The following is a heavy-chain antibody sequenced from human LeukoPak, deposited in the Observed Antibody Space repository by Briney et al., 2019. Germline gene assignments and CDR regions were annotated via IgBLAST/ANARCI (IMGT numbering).Heavy chain of an antibody. CDR3: ANFQEILTGYFAPYYYGMDV. V-gene: IGHV3-23*01. CDR2: INGSGSST. D-gene: IGHD3-9*01. Sequence: PAGSLTLSCAASGFTFSSYAMSWLRQAPGKGLEWVSAINGSGSSTYHADSVKGRFTISINNSKNTLYLQMNRLRAWDTAGYYFANFQEILTGYFAPYYYGMDVWGQGATVTVSS. J-gene: IGHJ6*02. CDR1: GFTFSSYA.